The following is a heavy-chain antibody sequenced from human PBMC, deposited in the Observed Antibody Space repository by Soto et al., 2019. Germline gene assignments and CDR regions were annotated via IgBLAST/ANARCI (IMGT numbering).Heavy chain of an antibody. CDR1: GFTFNIYW. D-gene: IGHD6-13*01. CDR3: AMTYSSSWFSD. CDR2: INPDGSST. V-gene: IGHV3-74*01. Sequence: EVQLVESGGGLVQPGGSLRLSCAASGFTFNIYWMYWVRQAPGKGLVWVSRINPDGSSTSYADSVRGRFTISRDNAKNTLYLQMNSLRAEDTALYYCAMTYSSSWFSDWGQGTLVTVSS. J-gene: IGHJ4*02.